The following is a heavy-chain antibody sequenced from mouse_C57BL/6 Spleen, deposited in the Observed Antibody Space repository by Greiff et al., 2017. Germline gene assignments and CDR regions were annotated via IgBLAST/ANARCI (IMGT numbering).Heavy chain of an antibody. D-gene: IGHD1-1*01. V-gene: IGHV5-15*01. CDR1: GFTFSDYG. CDR3: ARQGGYYYGSNYAMDY. Sequence: EVHLVESGGGLVQPGGSLKLSCAASGFTFSDYGMAWVRQAPRKGPEWVAFISNLAYSIYYADTVTGRFTISRENAKNTLYLEMSSLRSEDTAMYYCARQGGYYYGSNYAMDYWGQGTSVTVSS. J-gene: IGHJ4*01. CDR2: ISNLAYSI.